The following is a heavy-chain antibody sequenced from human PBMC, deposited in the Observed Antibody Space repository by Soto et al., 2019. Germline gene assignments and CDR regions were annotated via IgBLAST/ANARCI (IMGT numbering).Heavy chain of an antibody. Sequence: QVQLVQSGAEVKKPGTSVKVSCKASGGTFSSYTISWVRQAPGQGLEWMGRIIPILGIANYAQKFQGRGTITADKSTSTAYMELSSLRSEDTAVYYCAREGDYPYGMDVWGQGTTVTVSS. J-gene: IGHJ6*02. CDR1: GGTFSSYT. D-gene: IGHD3-16*01. CDR2: IIPILGIA. CDR3: AREGDYPYGMDV. V-gene: IGHV1-69*08.